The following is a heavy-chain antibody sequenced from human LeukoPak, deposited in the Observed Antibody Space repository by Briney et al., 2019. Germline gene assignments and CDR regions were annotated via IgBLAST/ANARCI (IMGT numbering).Heavy chain of an antibody. CDR1: GFTFSSYS. CDR2: ISSSSSYI. V-gene: IGHV3-21*01. CDR3: AREFYGDYSLSY. Sequence: GGSLRLSCAASGFTFSSYSMNCVRQAPGKGLEWVSSISSSSSYIYYADSVKGRFTISRDNAKNSLYLQMNSLRAEDTAVYYCAREFYGDYSLSYWGQGTLVTVSS. J-gene: IGHJ4*02. D-gene: IGHD4-17*01.